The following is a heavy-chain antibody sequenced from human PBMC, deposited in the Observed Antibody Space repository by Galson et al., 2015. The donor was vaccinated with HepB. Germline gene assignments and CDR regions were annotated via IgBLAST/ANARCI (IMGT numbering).Heavy chain of an antibody. D-gene: IGHD3-3*01. J-gene: IGHJ4*02. CDR1: GYTFTSYG. Sequence: SVKVSCKASGYTFTSYGISWVRQAPGQGLEWMGWISAYNGNTNYAQKLQGRVTMTTDTSTSTAYMELRSLRSDDTAVYYCARVYITIFGVVIIPLDYWGQGTLVTVSS. CDR3: ARVYITIFGVVIIPLDY. CDR2: ISAYNGNT. V-gene: IGHV1-18*04.